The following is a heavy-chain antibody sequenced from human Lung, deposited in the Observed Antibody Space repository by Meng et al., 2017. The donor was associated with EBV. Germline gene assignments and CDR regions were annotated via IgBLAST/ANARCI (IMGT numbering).Heavy chain of an antibody. D-gene: IGHD2/OR15-2a*01. V-gene: IGHV7-4-1*02. CDR3: ARGGNFHP. J-gene: IGHJ5*02. CDR2: ISTNTGTQ. Sequence: HVHLVQSWYEVKQPGASVKFSCKASGYTSSTYPLNRVRQVHGRGLEWMGWISTNTGTQKYTQGFTERFVFSLDTSVRTEYLQISSLKAEDTDVYYCARGGNFHPWGQGTLVTVSS. CDR1: GYTSSTYP.